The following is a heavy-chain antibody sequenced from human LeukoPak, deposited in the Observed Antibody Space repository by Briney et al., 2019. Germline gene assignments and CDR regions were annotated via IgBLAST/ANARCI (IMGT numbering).Heavy chain of an antibody. D-gene: IGHD3-22*01. CDR2: INHSGST. CDR3: ARGRDRITMIVAKEHAFDI. V-gene: IGHV4-34*01. CDR1: GGSFSGYY. J-gene: IGHJ3*02. Sequence: SETLSLTCAVYGGSFSGYYRSRIRQPPGEGLEWIGEINHSGSTNYNPSLKSRVTISVDTSKNQFSLKLSSVTAADTAVYYCARGRDRITMIVAKEHAFDIWGQGTMVTVSS.